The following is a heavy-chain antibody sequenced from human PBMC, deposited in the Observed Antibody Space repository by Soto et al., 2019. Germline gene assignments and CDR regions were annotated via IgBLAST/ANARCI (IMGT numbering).Heavy chain of an antibody. CDR2: ISAYNGNT. V-gene: IGHV1-18*01. D-gene: IGHD3-16*01. CDR1: GYPFTNFG. CDR3: ASGGTPFDY. J-gene: IGHJ4*02. Sequence: QVQLVQSGAEVKKPGASVKVSCKASGYPFTNFGISWMRQAPGQGLEWMGWISAYNGNTNYAQNFQGRVTMTTDTSTRTAYMELRSLRCDDTAVYYCASGGTPFDYWGQGTLVTVSS.